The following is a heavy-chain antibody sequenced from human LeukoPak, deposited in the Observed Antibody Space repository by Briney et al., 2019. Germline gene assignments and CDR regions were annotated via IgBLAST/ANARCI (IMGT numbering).Heavy chain of an antibody. J-gene: IGHJ4*02. V-gene: IGHV4-39*07. CDR1: GGSISSSSYY. Sequence: SETLSLTCTVSGGSISSSSYYWGWIRQPPGKGLEWIGSIYYSGSTYYNPSLRSRVTISVDASKNQFSLKLSSVTAADTAVYYCAITTGEYYYDSSGYLFDYWGQGTLVTVSS. D-gene: IGHD3-22*01. CDR2: IYYSGST. CDR3: AITTGEYYYDSSGYLFDY.